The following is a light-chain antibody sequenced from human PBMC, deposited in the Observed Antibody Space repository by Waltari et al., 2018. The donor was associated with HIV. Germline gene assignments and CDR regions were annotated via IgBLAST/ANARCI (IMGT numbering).Light chain of an antibody. J-gene: IGLJ2*01. CDR1: SSNIGSNY. V-gene: IGLV1-47*01. CDR2: RND. Sequence: SVLTQPPSASGTPGQRVTISCSGSSSNIGSNYVFWYQQVPGTAPKLLLYRNDQRPSGVPDRFAGSPSGTSASLAISGLRPEDEADYYCATWDDSLSGVLFGGGTKLTVL. CDR3: ATWDDSLSGVL.